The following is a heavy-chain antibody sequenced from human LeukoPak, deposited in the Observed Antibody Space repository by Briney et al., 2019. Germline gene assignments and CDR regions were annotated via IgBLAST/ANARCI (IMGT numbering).Heavy chain of an antibody. D-gene: IGHD6-6*01. CDR2: IIPIFGTA. J-gene: IGHJ3*02. CDR3: ARDIAARRAARLAFDI. V-gene: IGHV1-69*05. CDR1: GYTFTSYG. Sequence: ASVKVSCKASGYTFTSYGISWVRQAPGQGLEWMGGIIPIFGTANYAQKFQGRVTITTDESTSTAYMELSSLRSEDTAVYYCARDIAARRAARLAFDIWGQGTMVTVSS.